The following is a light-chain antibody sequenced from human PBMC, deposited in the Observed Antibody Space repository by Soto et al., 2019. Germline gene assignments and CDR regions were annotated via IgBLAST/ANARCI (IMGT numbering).Light chain of an antibody. V-gene: IGKV3D-20*01. J-gene: IGKJ1*01. CDR2: DAS. CDR3: QQYGSSPWT. Sequence: EIVLTQSPATPSLSPGKRANLYCXASQSVRTYLDWYQQKPGKAPRLLIYDASNRATGIPARFSGSGSGTDFTLAISRLEPEDVAFYYCQQYGSSPWTFGQGTQVDIK. CDR1: QSVRTY.